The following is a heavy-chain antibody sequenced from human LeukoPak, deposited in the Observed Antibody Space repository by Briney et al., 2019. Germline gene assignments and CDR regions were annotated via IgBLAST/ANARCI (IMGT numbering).Heavy chain of an antibody. CDR3: ARTSGYGYYYYYVDV. V-gene: IGHV1-46*01. D-gene: IGHD5-12*01. J-gene: IGHJ6*03. CDR2: INPSGGST. CDR1: GYTFTSYY. Sequence: ASVKVSCKASGYTFTSYYMHWVRQAPGQELEWMGIINPSGGSTSYAQKFQGRVTMTRDTSTSTVYMELSSLRSEDTAVYYCARTSGYGYYYYYVDVWGKGTTVTVSS.